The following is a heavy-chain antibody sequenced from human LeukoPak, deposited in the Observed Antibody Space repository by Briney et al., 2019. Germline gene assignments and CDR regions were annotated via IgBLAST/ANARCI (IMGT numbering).Heavy chain of an antibody. D-gene: IGHD2-8*01. CDR2: IYYSGST. CDR1: GGSISSTTYY. Sequence: SETLSLTCIASGGSISSTTYYWGWIRQPPGKGLEWIGSIYYSGSTWYNPSLKSRVTVSADTSKNQFALMLTSVTAADTAADYCARDRACSNGVCSYFDYWGQGTVVTVSS. CDR3: ARDRACSNGVCSYFDY. V-gene: IGHV4-39*01. J-gene: IGHJ4*02.